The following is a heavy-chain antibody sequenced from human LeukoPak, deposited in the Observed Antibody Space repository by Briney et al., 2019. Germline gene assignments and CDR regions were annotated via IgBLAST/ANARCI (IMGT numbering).Heavy chain of an antibody. D-gene: IGHD6-13*01. CDR1: GFTFSTYS. CDR3: ARGIGIAAAGTGRFDP. Sequence: GGSLRLSCAASGFTFSTYSMNWVRQAPGKGLEWVAYISGSGSTIYYADSVKGRFTISRDNAKNSLYLQMNSLRAEDTAVYYCARGIGIAAAGTGRFDPWGQGNLVAVSS. J-gene: IGHJ5*02. CDR2: ISGSGSTI. V-gene: IGHV3-48*01.